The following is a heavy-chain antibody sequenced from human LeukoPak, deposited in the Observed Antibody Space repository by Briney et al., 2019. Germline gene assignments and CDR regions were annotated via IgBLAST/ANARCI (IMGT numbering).Heavy chain of an antibody. CDR2: ISSNGGST. V-gene: IGHV3-64D*09. D-gene: IGHD3/OR15-3a*01. CDR1: GFTFSTYA. J-gene: IGHJ4*02. Sequence: GGSLRLSCSASGFTFSTYATHWVLQAPGKGLEYVSAISSNGGSTYYADSVRGRFTISRDNSKKTLYLQMSSLRTEDTAVYYCVTLGLASPSDYWGQGTLVTVSS. CDR3: VTLGLASPSDY.